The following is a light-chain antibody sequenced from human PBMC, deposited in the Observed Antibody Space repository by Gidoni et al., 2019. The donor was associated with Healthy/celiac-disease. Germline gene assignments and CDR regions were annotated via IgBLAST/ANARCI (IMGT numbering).Light chain of an antibody. J-gene: IGLJ2*01. Sequence: SYELPQPPPVSVSPGQTARITCSGDALPKQYAYWYQQKPGQAPVLVIYKDIERPSGIPARFSGSSSGTTVTLTISGVQAEDEADYYCQSADSSGTYPVVFGGGTKLTVL. CDR2: KDI. CDR1: ALPKQY. V-gene: IGLV3-25*03. CDR3: QSADSSGTYPVV.